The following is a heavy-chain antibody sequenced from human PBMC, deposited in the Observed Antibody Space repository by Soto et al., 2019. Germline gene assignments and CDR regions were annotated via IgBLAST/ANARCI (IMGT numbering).Heavy chain of an antibody. Sequence: NLSETLSLTCTVSGGSVSSGSYYWSWIRQPPGKGLEWIGYIYYSGSTNYNPSLKSRVTISVDTSKNQFSLKLSSVTAADTAVYYCASLISGTTSFWFDPWGQGTMVTVSS. V-gene: IGHV4-61*01. J-gene: IGHJ5*01. CDR1: GGSVSSGSYY. D-gene: IGHD1-7*01. CDR3: ASLISGTTSFWFDP. CDR2: IYYSGST.